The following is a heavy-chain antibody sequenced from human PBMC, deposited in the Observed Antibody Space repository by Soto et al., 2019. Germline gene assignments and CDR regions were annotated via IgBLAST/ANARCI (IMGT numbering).Heavy chain of an antibody. J-gene: IGHJ4*02. CDR1: GGSISRYY. Sequence: PSETLSLTCTVSGGSISRYYWSWFRQPPGKELEWIGYIYYSGSTNYNPSLKSRVTISVDKSKNQFSLKLSSVTAADTAVYYCARCIAAAGPIDYWGQGTLVTVSS. V-gene: IGHV4-59*12. CDR2: IYYSGST. D-gene: IGHD6-13*01. CDR3: ARCIAAAGPIDY.